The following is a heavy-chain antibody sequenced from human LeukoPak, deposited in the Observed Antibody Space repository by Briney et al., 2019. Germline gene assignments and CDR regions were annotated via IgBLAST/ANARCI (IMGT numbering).Heavy chain of an antibody. CDR3: ASLYSYGYSAFDI. V-gene: IGHV4-59*08. CDR1: GGSISSYY. Sequence: PSETLSLTCTVSGGSISSYYWSWIRQPPGKGLEWIGYIYYSGITNYNPSLKSRVTISLDTSKNQFSLTLSSVTAADTAVYYCASLYSYGYSAFDIWGQGTMVTVSS. D-gene: IGHD5-18*01. CDR2: IYYSGIT. J-gene: IGHJ3*02.